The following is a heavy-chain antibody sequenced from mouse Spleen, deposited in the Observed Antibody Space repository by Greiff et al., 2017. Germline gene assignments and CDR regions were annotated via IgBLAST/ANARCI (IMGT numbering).Heavy chain of an antibody. CDR3: TRGGREGYFDV. CDR2: IDPETGGT. Sequence: VQLQQSGAELVRPGASVTLSCKASGYTFTDYEMHWVKQTPVHGLEWIGAIDPETGGTAYNQKFKGKAILTADKSSSTAYMELRSLTSEDSAVYYCTRGGREGYFDVWGAGTTVTVSS. D-gene: IGHD3-3*01. V-gene: IGHV1-15*01. J-gene: IGHJ1*01. CDR1: GYTFTDYE.